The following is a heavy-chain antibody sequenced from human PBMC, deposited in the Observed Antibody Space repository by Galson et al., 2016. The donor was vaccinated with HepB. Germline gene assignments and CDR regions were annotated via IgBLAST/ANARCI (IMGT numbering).Heavy chain of an antibody. V-gene: IGHV4-34*01. J-gene: IGHJ6*02. Sequence: SETLSLTCAVYGGSFSDYYWTWIRQPPGKGLEWIGEINRSGSTNYNPSLKSRVTISVDTSRKQFSLKLSSVTAADTAVYYCARVDLKHDSNDYYEYYYYYGLDVWGQGTTVTVSS. CDR3: ARVDLKHDSNDYYEYYYYYGLDV. D-gene: IGHD3-22*01. CDR1: GGSFSDYY. CDR2: INRSGST.